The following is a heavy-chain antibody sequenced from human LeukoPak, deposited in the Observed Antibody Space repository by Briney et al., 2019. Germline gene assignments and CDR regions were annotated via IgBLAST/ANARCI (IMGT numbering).Heavy chain of an antibody. J-gene: IGHJ4*02. CDR2: IYTSGST. CDR1: GGSISGYY. D-gene: IGHD7-27*01. CDR3: ARHSRTGDLY. V-gene: IGHV4-4*09. Sequence: SETLSLTCTVSGGSISGYYWSWIRQPPGKGLEWIGYIYTSGSTNYNPSLKSRVTISVDTSKNQFSLKLSSVTAADTAVYYCARHSRTGDLYWGQGTLVTVSS.